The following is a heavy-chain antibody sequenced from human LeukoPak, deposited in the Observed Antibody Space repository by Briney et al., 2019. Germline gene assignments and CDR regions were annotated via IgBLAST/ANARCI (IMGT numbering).Heavy chain of an antibody. CDR2: IKSKTDGGTT. V-gene: IGHV3-15*01. J-gene: IGHJ3*02. CDR1: GFTFSSYA. D-gene: IGHD2-15*01. CDR3: TTIPRGYCSGGSCYRWSYLGAFDI. Sequence: PGGSLRLSCAASGFTFSSYAMTWVRQAPGKGLEWVGRIKSKTDGGTTDYAAPVKGRFTISRDDSKNTLYLQMNSLKTEDTAVYYCTTIPRGYCSGGSCYRWSYLGAFDIWGQGTMVTVSS.